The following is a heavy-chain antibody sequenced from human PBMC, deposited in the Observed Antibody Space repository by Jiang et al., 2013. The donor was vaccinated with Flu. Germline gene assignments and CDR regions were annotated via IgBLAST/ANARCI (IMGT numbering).Heavy chain of an antibody. CDR3: ARDRRVYYDTLTGSMDV. V-gene: IGHV1-2*02. CDR2: INPNSGGT. D-gene: IGHD3-9*01. Sequence: VSCKASGYTFTDYYMHWMRQAPGQGLEWMGWINPNSGGTNYAQKFEGRVTMTRDTSISTAYMELTRLRSDDTAVYYCARDRRVYYDTLTGSMDVWGQGTTVTVSS. CDR1: GYTFTDYY. J-gene: IGHJ6*02.